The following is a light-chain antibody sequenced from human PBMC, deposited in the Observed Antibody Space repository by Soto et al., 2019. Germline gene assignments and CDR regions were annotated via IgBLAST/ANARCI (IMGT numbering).Light chain of an antibody. CDR2: GAS. CDR1: ESVSSN. Sequence: EIVMTQAPATLSVSPGEGATLSCRASESVSSNLTWYQQKPGQAPRLLIYGASTRATGVPARFSGSGSGTEFTLTISRLETEDFAVFYCQQYGTSEIIFGQGTRLEIK. V-gene: IGKV3-15*01. CDR3: QQYGTSEII. J-gene: IGKJ5*01.